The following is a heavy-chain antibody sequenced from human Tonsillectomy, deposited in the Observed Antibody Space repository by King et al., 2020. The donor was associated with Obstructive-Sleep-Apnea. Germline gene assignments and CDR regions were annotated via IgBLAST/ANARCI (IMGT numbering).Heavy chain of an antibody. CDR1: GGSISSYY. CDR3: ARDNYYDTTGELDY. D-gene: IGHD3-22*01. CDR2: ISYSGST. Sequence: QLQESGPGLVKPSETLSLTCTVSGGSISSYYWSWIRQPPGKGLEWIGYISYSGSTNYKPSLMSRVTISIHTSKNQFSLKLSSVTAADTAVYYCARDNYYDTTGELDYWGQGTLVTVSS. V-gene: IGHV4-59*01. J-gene: IGHJ4*02.